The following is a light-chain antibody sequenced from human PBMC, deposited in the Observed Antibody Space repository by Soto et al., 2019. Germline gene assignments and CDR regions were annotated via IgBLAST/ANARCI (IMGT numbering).Light chain of an antibody. Sequence: EFVLTQSPGTLSLSPGERATLSCRASQTVRNNYLAWYQHKPGQAPRLLIYDASSRATGIPDRFSGGGSGTDFTLTISGLEPEDFAVYYCQQYGNSRGTFGQGTKVDIK. J-gene: IGKJ1*01. CDR2: DAS. CDR1: QTVRNNY. V-gene: IGKV3-20*01. CDR3: QQYGNSRGT.